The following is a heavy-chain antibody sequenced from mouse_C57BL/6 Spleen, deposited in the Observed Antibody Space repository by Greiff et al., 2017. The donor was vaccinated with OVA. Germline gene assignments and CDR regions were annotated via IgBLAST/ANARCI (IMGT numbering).Heavy chain of an antibody. CDR1: GFTFSDYY. CDR2: INYDGSST. D-gene: IGHD1-1*01. CDR3: ARDRPYDWYFEV. J-gene: IGHJ1*03. Sequence: DVMLVESEGGLVQPGSSMKLSCTASGFTFSDYYMAWVRQVPEKGLEWVANINYDGSSTYYLDSLKSRFIISRNNAKNILYLQMSSLKSEDTATYYCARDRPYDWYFEVWGTGTTVTVSS. V-gene: IGHV5-16*01.